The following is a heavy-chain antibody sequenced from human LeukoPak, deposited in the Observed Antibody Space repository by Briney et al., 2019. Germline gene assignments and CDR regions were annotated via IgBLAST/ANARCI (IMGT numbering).Heavy chain of an antibody. CDR1: GGSISSSSYY. CDR2: IYYSGST. CDR3: ARDGYSYGYVWVDAFDI. Sequence: PSETLSLTCTVSGGSISSSSYYWGWIRQPPGKGLEWIGSIYYSGSTYYNPSLKSRVTISVHTSKNQFSLKLSSVTAADTAVYYCARDGYSYGYVWVDAFDIWGQGTMVTVSS. J-gene: IGHJ3*02. V-gene: IGHV4-39*01. D-gene: IGHD5-18*01.